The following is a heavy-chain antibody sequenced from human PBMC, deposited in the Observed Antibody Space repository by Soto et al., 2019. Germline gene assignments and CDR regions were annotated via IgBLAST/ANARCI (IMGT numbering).Heavy chain of an antibody. CDR3: ARGGGAAGYYYMDV. CDR2: IIPILGIA. V-gene: IGHV1-69*02. J-gene: IGHJ6*03. Sequence: QVQLVQSGAEVKKPGSSVKVSCKASGGTFSSYTISWVRQAPGQGLEWMGRIIPILGIANYAQKFQGRVTITADKSTSTAYMELSSLRSEDTAVYYCARGGGAAGYYYMDVWGKGTTVTVSS. D-gene: IGHD2-15*01. CDR1: GGTFSSYT.